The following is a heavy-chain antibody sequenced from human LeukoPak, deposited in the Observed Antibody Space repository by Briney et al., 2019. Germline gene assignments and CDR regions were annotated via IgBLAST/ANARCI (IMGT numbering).Heavy chain of an antibody. J-gene: IGHJ4*02. CDR1: GFTFSSYS. D-gene: IGHD5-24*01. Sequence: GGSLRLSCAASGFTFSSYSMNWVRQAPGKGLEWVSSISSSSSYIYYADSVKGRFTISRDNAKNSLYRQMNSLRAEDTAVYYCARDSSWRDGYNYDFDYWGQGTLVTVSS. V-gene: IGHV3-21*01. CDR2: ISSSSSYI. CDR3: ARDSSWRDGYNYDFDY.